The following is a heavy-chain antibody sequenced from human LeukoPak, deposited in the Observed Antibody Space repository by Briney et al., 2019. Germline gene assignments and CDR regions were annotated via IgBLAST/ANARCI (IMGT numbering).Heavy chain of an antibody. CDR3: ARDQTSSYYDSSGYSNWFDP. CDR2: IWYDGSNK. D-gene: IGHD3-22*01. V-gene: IGHV3-33*01. CDR1: GFTFSSYG. Sequence: PGGSLRLSCAASGFTFSSYGMHWVRQAPGKGLEWVAVIWYDGSNKYYADSVKGRFTISRDNSKNTLYLQVNSLRAEDTAVYYCARDQTSSYYDSSGYSNWFDPWGQGTLVTVSS. J-gene: IGHJ5*02.